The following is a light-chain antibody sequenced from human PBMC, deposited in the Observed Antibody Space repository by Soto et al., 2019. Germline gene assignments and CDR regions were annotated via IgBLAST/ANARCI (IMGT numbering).Light chain of an antibody. CDR3: QQAASFPIP. V-gene: IGKV1-12*01. CDR1: QGINNC. J-gene: IGKJ5*01. Sequence: DIQMTQSPSYVSASVGDRVTITCRASQGINNCLAWYQQKPGKAPNLLIYTGSSLQSGVPSRFSGSGSGTDFPLTINSLQPEDFATYYCQQAASFPIPFGQGTRLEIK. CDR2: TGS.